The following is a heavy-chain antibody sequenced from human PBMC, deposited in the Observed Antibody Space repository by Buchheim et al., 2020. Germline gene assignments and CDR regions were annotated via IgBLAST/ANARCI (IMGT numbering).Heavy chain of an antibody. J-gene: IGHJ4*02. D-gene: IGHD3-22*01. CDR3: AKDHYYDSNLDY. Sequence: QVQLVESGGGVVQPGRSLRLSCAASGFTFSSYGMHWVRQAPGKGLEWVAVISYDGSNKYYADSVKGRFTISRDNSKNTLYLKMNSLRAEDTAVYYCAKDHYYDSNLDYWGQGTL. CDR2: ISYDGSNK. V-gene: IGHV3-30*18. CDR1: GFTFSSYG.